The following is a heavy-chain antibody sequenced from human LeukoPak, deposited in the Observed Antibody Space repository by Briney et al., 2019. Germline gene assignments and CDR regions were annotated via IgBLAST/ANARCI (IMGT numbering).Heavy chain of an antibody. CDR1: GFTFSNYA. CDR2: ISYDGNTK. Sequence: GGSLRLSCAASGFTFSNYAFHWVRQVPGKGLEWLAFISYDGNTKYYADPVKGRFTVSRDDSKITLYLQMNSLRAEDTAVYYCAKLWIFGVVIEGPVDYWGQGTLVTVSS. CDR3: AKLWIFGVVIEGPVDY. V-gene: IGHV3-30-3*02. J-gene: IGHJ4*02. D-gene: IGHD3-3*01.